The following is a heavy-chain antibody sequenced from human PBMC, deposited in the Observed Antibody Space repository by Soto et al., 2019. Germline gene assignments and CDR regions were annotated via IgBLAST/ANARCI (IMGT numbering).Heavy chain of an antibody. V-gene: IGHV4-39*01. CDR2: IYYSGST. Sequence: QLQLQESGPGLVKPSETLSLTCTVSGGSISSSSYYWGWIRQPPGKGLEWIGSIYYSGSTYYNPSLKSRVTISVDTSKNQFSLKLSSVTAADTAVYYCARRRKRWLQDWAGWFDPWGQGTLVTVSS. CDR1: GGSISSSSYY. D-gene: IGHD5-12*01. J-gene: IGHJ5*02. CDR3: ARRRKRWLQDWAGWFDP.